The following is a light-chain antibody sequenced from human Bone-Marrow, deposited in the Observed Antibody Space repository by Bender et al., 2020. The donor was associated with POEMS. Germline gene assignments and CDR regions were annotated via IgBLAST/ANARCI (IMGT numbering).Light chain of an antibody. J-gene: IGLJ1*01. V-gene: IGLV1-36*01. Sequence: QSVLTQAPSVSEAPRQRVTISCSGSSSNIANNAVDWYQQVPGKAPKLLIYNNDLLPSGVSDRFSGSKSGTSASLAITGLQSEDEADYYCATWDDSLNTYVFGTGTRVAVL. CDR1: SSNIANNA. CDR2: NND. CDR3: ATWDDSLNTYV.